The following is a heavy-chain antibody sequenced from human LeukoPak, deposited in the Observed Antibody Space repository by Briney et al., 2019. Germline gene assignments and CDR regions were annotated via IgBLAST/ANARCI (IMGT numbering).Heavy chain of an antibody. J-gene: IGHJ5*02. Sequence: GSSVKVSCKASGGTFSSYAISWVRQAPGQGLEWMGRIIPILGIANYAQKSQGRVTITADKSTSTAYMELSSLRSEDTAVYYCARNSIWSGYYNSNWFDPWGQGTLVTVSS. CDR3: ARNSIWSGYYNSNWFDP. CDR2: IIPILGIA. CDR1: GGTFSSYA. D-gene: IGHD3-3*01. V-gene: IGHV1-69*04.